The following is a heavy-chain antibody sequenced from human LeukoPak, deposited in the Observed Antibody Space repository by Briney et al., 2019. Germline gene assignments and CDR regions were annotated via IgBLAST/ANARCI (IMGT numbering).Heavy chain of an antibody. D-gene: IGHD6-6*01. CDR2: INPGGGST. V-gene: IGHV1-46*01. Sequence: GASVKVSCKASGYTFTNYYLHWLRQAPGQGLEWMGIINPGGGSTNYAQNFQGRVSMTTDMSTTTDYMELSHLRSEDTALYYCARDIAPRPGPEYYFDSWGQGTLVTVPS. J-gene: IGHJ4*02. CDR3: ARDIAPRPGPEYYFDS. CDR1: GYTFTNYY.